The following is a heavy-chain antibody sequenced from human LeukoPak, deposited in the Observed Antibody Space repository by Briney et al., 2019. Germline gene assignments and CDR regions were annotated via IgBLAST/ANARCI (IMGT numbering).Heavy chain of an antibody. Sequence: SVKVSCKASGGTFSSYAISWVRQAPGQGLEWMGGIIPIFGTANYAQNFQGRVTITTDESTSTAYMELSSLRSEDTAVYYCARVGGLGGYSYGPEYYFDYWGQGTLVTVSS. CDR3: ARVGGLGGYSYGPEYYFDY. D-gene: IGHD5-18*01. J-gene: IGHJ4*02. V-gene: IGHV1-69*05. CDR2: IIPIFGTA. CDR1: GGTFSSYA.